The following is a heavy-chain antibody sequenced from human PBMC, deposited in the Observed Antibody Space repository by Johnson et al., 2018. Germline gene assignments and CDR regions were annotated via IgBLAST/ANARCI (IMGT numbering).Heavy chain of an antibody. V-gene: IGHV3-30*03. Sequence: QVQLVESGGGVVQPGGSLRLSCSASGFSFSNHVMHWVRQAPGKGLEWVAVTSNDEGIKYYVDSVKGRFTISRDTSKGTLYLQVTSLRAEDTAVYYCVTGAISGVIYREFFQHWGQGTLGTVSS. CDR1: GFSFSNHV. CDR2: TSNDEGIK. D-gene: IGHD3-10*01. CDR3: VTGAISGVIYREFFQH. J-gene: IGHJ1*01.